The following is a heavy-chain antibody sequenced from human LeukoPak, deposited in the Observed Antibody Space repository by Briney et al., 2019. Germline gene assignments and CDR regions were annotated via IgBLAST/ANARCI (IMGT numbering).Heavy chain of an antibody. J-gene: IGHJ5*02. Sequence: SETLSLTCAVYGGSFSGCYWSWIRQPPRKGLEWIGEINHSGSTNYSPSLNSRVTISVDTSKNQFSLKLSSVTAADTAVYYCASSPLVLRFDPWGQGTLVTVSS. D-gene: IGHD3-16*02. CDR2: INHSGST. CDR1: GGSFSGCY. V-gene: IGHV4-34*01. CDR3: ASSPLVLRFDP.